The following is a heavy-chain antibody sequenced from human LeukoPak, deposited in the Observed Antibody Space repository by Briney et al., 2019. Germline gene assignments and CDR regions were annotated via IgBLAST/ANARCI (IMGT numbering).Heavy chain of an antibody. J-gene: IGHJ4*02. CDR2: IYYSGST. V-gene: IGHV4-59*08. CDR3: ARRPYSRDGYNPFDY. D-gene: IGHD5-24*01. CDR1: GGSISSYY. Sequence: PSETLSLTCTVSGGSISSYYWSWIRQPPGKGLEWIGYIYYSGSTNYNPSLKSRVTISVDTSKNQFSLKLSSVTAADTAVYYCARRPYSRDGYNPFDYWGQGTLVTVSS.